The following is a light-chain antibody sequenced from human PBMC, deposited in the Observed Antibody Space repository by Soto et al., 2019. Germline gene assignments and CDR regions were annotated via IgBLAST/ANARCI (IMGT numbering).Light chain of an antibody. V-gene: IGLV2-14*03. Sequence: QSALTQPASVSGSPGQSITISCTEGSSDVGGYDYVSWYQHHPGEAPKLLIYDVINRPSGVSSRFSGSKSGYTASLTISGLQAEDEADYYCSSYATGNSVVFGVGTKLTVL. CDR2: DVI. CDR3: SSYATGNSVV. J-gene: IGLJ2*01. CDR1: SSDVGGYDY.